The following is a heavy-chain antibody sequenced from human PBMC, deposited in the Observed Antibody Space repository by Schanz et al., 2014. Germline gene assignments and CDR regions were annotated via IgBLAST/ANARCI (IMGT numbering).Heavy chain of an antibody. J-gene: IGHJ4*02. Sequence: QVQGEENGGGVVQPGKSLRLSFAASFFAFSDSFLPFFLQAPGKGLEWVAFISYDGNEKHYPDSVKGRFTISRDNSRNTLLLQMESLRTEYKAVYHCAKERDITGWNHGDYWGQGTLVTVSS. D-gene: IGHD6-19*01. CDR3: AKERDITGWNHGDY. V-gene: IGHV3-30*18. CDR1: FFAFSDSF. CDR2: ISYDGNEK.